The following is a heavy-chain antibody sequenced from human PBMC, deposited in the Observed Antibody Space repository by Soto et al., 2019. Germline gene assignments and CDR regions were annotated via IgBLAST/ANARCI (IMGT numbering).Heavy chain of an antibody. D-gene: IGHD3-10*01. CDR2: IYHSGSK. CDR1: GGSISSW. V-gene: IGHV4-4*02. CDR3: ARERYGSGSPFDS. Sequence: LTCTVSGGSISSWWSWVRQPPGKGLEWIGEIYHSGSKNYDPSLKSRVTITVDKSKNQFSLKLTSVTAADTAIYYCARERYGSGSPFDSWGQGILVTVSS. J-gene: IGHJ4*02.